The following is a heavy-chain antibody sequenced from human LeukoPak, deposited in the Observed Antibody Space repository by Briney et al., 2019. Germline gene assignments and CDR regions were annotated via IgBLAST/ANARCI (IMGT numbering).Heavy chain of an antibody. CDR2: INSDRRST. J-gene: IGHJ4*02. Sequence: GGSLRLSCAASGFTFIGYWIHWVRQAPGKGLVWVSCINSDRRSTNYADSVKGRFTISRDNAKNTLYLQMNVLRGEETAVYYCAILRAYYDRSGRNYWGQGTLVTVSS. V-gene: IGHV3-74*01. CDR1: GFTFIGYW. D-gene: IGHD3-22*01. CDR3: AILRAYYDRSGRNY.